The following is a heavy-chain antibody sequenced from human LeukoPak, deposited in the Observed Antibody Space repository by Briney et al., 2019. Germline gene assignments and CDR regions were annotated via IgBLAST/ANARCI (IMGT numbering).Heavy chain of an antibody. J-gene: IGHJ6*03. CDR2: INDSGRT. D-gene: IGHD1-7*01. CDR1: GGSFSNYY. CDR3: ARRWNYGRNYYIDV. V-gene: IGHV4-34*01. Sequence: SETLSLTCAVYGGSFSNYYWSWIRQTPGKGMEWIGEINDSGRTNYNPSLMSRVTVSVDTSKNQFSLRLTSVTAADTAVYYCARRWNYGRNYYIDVWGKGAAVSVSS.